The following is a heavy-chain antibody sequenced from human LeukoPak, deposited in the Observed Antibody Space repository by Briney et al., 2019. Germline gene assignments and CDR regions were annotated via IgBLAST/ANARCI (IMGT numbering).Heavy chain of an antibody. V-gene: IGHV4-59*08. J-gene: IGHJ5*02. Sequence: SETLSLTCTGSGGSIRGYYWSWIRQPPGKGLEWIGYIYINGTTNYNPSLKRRVTISVDTSKNHFSLKLTSVTAADTAVYYCARRGTSWYDWFDPWGQGTLVTVSS. D-gene: IGHD6-13*01. CDR1: GGSIRGYY. CDR3: ARRGTSWYDWFDP. CDR2: IYINGTT.